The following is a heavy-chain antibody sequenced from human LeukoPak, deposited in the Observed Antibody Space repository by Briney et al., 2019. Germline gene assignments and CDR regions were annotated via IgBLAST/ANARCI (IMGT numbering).Heavy chain of an antibody. Sequence: GGSLRLSCAASGFTFRSYAMSWVRQAPGKGLEWVSVISGRGDSTHYADSVKGRFTISRDNSKNTLYLQMNSLRAEDTAVYYCAKGNTIFGASGVDVWGQGTTVTVSS. CDR1: GFTFRSYA. CDR3: AKGNTIFGASGVDV. D-gene: IGHD3-3*01. J-gene: IGHJ6*02. V-gene: IGHV3-23*01. CDR2: ISGRGDST.